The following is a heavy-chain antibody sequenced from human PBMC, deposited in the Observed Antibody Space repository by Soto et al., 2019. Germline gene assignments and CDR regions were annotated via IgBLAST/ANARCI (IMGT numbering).Heavy chain of an antibody. D-gene: IGHD5-18*01. J-gene: IGHJ4*02. CDR1: GGSISSSSYY. Sequence: QLQLQESGPGLVKPSETLSLTCTVSGGSISSSSYYWGWIRQPPGKGLEWIGSIYYSGSTYYNPSLKSRVTISVDTSKNQFSLKLSSVTAADTAVYYCARPVDTAMTGFDYWGQGTLVTVSS. CDR3: ARPVDTAMTGFDY. V-gene: IGHV4-39*01. CDR2: IYYSGST.